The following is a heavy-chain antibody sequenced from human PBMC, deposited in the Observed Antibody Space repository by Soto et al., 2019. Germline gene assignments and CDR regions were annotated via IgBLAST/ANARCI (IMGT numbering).Heavy chain of an antibody. CDR1: GGSISSYY. CDR2: IYYSGST. Sequence: SETLSLTCTVSGGSISSYYWSWIRQPPGKGLEWIGYIYYSGSTNYNPSLKSRVTISVDTSKNQFSLKLSSVTAADTAVYYCARGKRAVVGLRFQYYYDSSGYYYFDYWGQGTLVTVSS. J-gene: IGHJ4*02. D-gene: IGHD3-22*01. CDR3: ARGKRAVVGLRFQYYYDSSGYYYFDY. V-gene: IGHV4-59*01.